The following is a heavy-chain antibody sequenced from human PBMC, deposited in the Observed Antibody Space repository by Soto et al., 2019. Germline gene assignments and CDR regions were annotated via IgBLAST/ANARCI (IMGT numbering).Heavy chain of an antibody. V-gene: IGHV3-74*01. D-gene: IGHD3-22*01. J-gene: IGHJ3*02. Sequence: EVQLVESGGGLVQPGGSLRLSCAASGFTFSSYWMHWVRQAPGKGLVWVSRMNSDGSSTSYADSVKGRFTLSRDNAKNTLYLEMNSLRAEYTVVYYCARAPWPGPNYYDSSGYSALDIWGQGTMVTVSS. CDR1: GFTFSSYW. CDR3: ARAPWPGPNYYDSSGYSALDI. CDR2: MNSDGSST.